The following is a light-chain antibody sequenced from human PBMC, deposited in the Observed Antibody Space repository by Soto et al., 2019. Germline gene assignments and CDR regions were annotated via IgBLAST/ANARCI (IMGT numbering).Light chain of an antibody. CDR2: DAS. CDR3: QQRSNWPPYT. Sequence: EIVLTQSPATLSLSPGERATLSCRASQSVVTFLAWYQQTPGQAPRLLIYDASNRATGIPARFSGSGSGTDFTLTISSLEPEDFAVYYCQQRSNWPPYTFGQGTKLEIK. V-gene: IGKV3-11*01. J-gene: IGKJ2*01. CDR1: QSVVTF.